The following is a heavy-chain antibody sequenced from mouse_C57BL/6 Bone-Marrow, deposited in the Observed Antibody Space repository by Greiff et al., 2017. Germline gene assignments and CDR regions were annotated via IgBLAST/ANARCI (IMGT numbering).Heavy chain of an antibody. CDR3: ARGDYDWYFDV. V-gene: IGHV1-42*01. CDR1: GYSFTGYY. CDR2: INPSTGGT. Sequence: VQLQQPGAELVKPGASVKISCKASGYSFTGYYMNWVKQSPEKSLEWIGEINPSTGGTTYNQKFKAKATLTVDKSSSTAYMQLKSLTSEDSAVYYCARGDYDWYFDVWGTGTTVTVSS. J-gene: IGHJ1*03. D-gene: IGHD2-4*01.